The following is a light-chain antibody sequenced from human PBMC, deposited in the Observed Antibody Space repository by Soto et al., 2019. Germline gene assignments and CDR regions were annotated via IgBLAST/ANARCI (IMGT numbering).Light chain of an antibody. V-gene: IGKV1-12*01. CDR3: QHNGV. Sequence: DLQMTQSPSSVSASVGESVTMSCRASQGIGSWLAWYQQQPGKAPKLLIFATSSLQGGVPSRFSGSGSGTDFTLTINSLQPEDFATYYCQHNGVFGPGTKVDVK. CDR2: ATS. J-gene: IGKJ3*01. CDR1: QGIGSW.